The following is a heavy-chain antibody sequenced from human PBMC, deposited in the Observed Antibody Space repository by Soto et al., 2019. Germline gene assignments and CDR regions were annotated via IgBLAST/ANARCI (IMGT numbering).Heavy chain of an antibody. CDR3: ARTSAAGKYYDGMDV. CDR1: GYSFISYW. V-gene: IGHV5-51*01. Sequence: ESLKISCKGSGYSFISYWIGWVRQMPGKGLEWMGTIYPGDSDTRYSPSFQGQVTISADKSISTAYLQWSSLKASDTAMYYCARTSAAGKYYDGMDVWGQGTTVTVSS. J-gene: IGHJ6*02. CDR2: IYPGDSDT. D-gene: IGHD6-13*01.